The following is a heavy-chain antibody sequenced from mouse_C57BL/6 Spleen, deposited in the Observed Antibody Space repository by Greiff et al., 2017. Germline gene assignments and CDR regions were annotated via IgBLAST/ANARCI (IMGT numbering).Heavy chain of an antibody. CDR2: IRNKANGYTT. J-gene: IGHJ1*03. V-gene: IGHV7-3*01. CDR3: ARYESNHWYFDV. D-gene: IGHD2-5*01. CDR1: GFTFTDYY. Sequence: EVKVVESGGGLVQPGGSLSLSCAASGFTFTDYYMSWVRQPPGTALEWLGFIRNKANGYTTEYSASVKVRFTISRDNSLSILYLQMNALRAEDSATYYCARYESNHWYFDVWGTGTTVTVSS.